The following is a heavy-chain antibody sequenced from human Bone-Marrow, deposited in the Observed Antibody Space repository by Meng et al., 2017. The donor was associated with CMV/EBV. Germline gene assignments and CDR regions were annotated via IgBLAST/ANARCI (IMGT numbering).Heavy chain of an antibody. V-gene: IGHV3-23*01. CDR3: AKDSSSWSHYYFDY. J-gene: IGHJ4*02. CDR1: GFTFSSYA. D-gene: IGHD6-13*01. CDR2: ISGSGGST. Sequence: GGSLRLCCAASGFTFSSYAMSWVRQAPGKGLEWVSAISGSGGSTYYADSVKGRFTISRDNSKNTLYLQMNSLRAEDTAVYYCAKDSSSWSHYYFDYWGQGTLVTVSS.